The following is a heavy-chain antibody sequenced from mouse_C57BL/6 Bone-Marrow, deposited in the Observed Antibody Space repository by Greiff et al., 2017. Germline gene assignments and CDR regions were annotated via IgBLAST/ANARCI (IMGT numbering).Heavy chain of an antibody. V-gene: IGHV1-82*01. CDR3: ARVCFTKRTHY. J-gene: IGHJ2*01. Sequence: VKLQESGPELVKPGDSVKISCKVSGYAFSSSWLKWVKQRPGTGLVGIGRIYPGDGDTNYNGKFKGQSTLTADKSTNSAYMQLNSLTSEYAAVYFCARVCFTKRTHYWGQGTTLTVSS. CDR1: GYAFSSSW. CDR2: IYPGDGDT.